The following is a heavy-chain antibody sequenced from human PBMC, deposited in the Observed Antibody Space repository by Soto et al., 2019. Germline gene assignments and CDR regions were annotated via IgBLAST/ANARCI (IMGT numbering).Heavy chain of an antibody. Sequence: SETLSLTCTVSGGSISSGGYYWSWIRQHPGKGLEWIGYIYYSGSTYYNPSLKSRVTISVDTSKNQFSLKLSSVTAADTAVYYCARADYYDSSGYESCSLHYWGQGTLVTVSS. J-gene: IGHJ4*02. CDR2: IYYSGST. D-gene: IGHD3-22*01. V-gene: IGHV4-31*03. CDR1: GGSISSGGYY. CDR3: ARADYYDSSGYESCSLHY.